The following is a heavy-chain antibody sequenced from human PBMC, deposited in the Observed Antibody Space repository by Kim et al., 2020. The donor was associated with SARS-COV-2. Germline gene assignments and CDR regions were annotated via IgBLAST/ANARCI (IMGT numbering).Heavy chain of an antibody. V-gene: IGHV4-61*01. CDR1: GGSVSSGSYY. J-gene: IGHJ6*02. CDR2: IYYSGST. D-gene: IGHD3-9*01. Sequence: SETLSLTCTVSGGSVSSGSYYWSWIRQPPGKGLEWIGYIYYSGSTNYNPSLKSRITISVDTSKNQFSLKLSSVTAADTAVYYCARDAAYDILTGYYPTSGLGVWGQGTTVTVSS. CDR3: ARDAAYDILTGYYPTSGLGV.